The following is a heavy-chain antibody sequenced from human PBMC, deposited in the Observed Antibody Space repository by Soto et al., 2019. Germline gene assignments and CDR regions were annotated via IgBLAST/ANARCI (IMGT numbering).Heavy chain of an antibody. D-gene: IGHD2-21*02. CDR3: ARDMTSDY. V-gene: IGHV1-3*01. Sequence: QVQLVQSGAEVKKPGASVKVSCKASGYTFTSYAMHWVRQAPGQRLEWMGCINAGNGHTKYSQKFQGRVTITRDTSASTAYMELSSLRSEDTAVYYCARDMTSDYWGQGTLVTVSS. CDR1: GYTFTSYA. J-gene: IGHJ4*02. CDR2: INAGNGHT.